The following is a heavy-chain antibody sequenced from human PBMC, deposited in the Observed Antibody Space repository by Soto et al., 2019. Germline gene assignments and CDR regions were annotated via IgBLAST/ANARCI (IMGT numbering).Heavy chain of an antibody. D-gene: IGHD3-3*01. J-gene: IGHJ6*02. CDR1: GYTFTNYF. V-gene: IGHV1-46*01. CDR3: AKDPNYYDFWAGSYYYHGMDV. Sequence: ASVKVSCKTSGYTFTNYFVHWVRQAPGQGLEWTGAINPGNRITNYALKFQGRVTMTRDTSTNTVYLELSSLRSEDTAVYSCAKDPNYYDFWAGSYYYHGMDVWGQGTTVTVSS. CDR2: INPGNRIT.